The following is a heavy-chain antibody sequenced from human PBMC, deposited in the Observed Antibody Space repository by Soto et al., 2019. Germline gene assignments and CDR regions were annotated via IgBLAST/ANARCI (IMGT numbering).Heavy chain of an antibody. Sequence: GGSLRLSCAASGFTFSSYAMSWVRQAPGKGLEWVSAISGSGGSTYYADSVKGWFTSSRDNSKNTLYLQMNSLRAEDTAVYYCAKPPSNRLVWFGELLPGFDPWGQGTLVTVSS. V-gene: IGHV3-23*01. CDR3: AKPPSNRLVWFGELLPGFDP. CDR1: GFTFSSYA. J-gene: IGHJ5*02. CDR2: ISGSGGST. D-gene: IGHD3-10*01.